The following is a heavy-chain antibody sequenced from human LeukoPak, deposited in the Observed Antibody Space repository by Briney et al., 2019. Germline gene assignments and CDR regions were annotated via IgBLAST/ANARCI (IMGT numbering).Heavy chain of an antibody. CDR3: ARVRSSGWYPTYYFDY. D-gene: IGHD6-19*01. J-gene: IGHJ4*02. V-gene: IGHV4-59*01. CDR1: GGSISYYY. CDR2: IYYSGST. Sequence: KPSETLSLTCTVSGGSISYYYWSWIRQPPGKGLEWIGYIYYSGSTNYNPSLKSRVTISVDTSKNQFSLKLSSVTAADTAVYYCARVRSSGWYPTYYFDYWGQGTLVTVSS.